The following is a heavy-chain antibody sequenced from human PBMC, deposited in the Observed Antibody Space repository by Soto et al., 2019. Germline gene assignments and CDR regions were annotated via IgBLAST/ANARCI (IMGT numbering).Heavy chain of an antibody. J-gene: IGHJ6*02. D-gene: IGHD3-10*01. CDR2: IIPIFGTA. CDR1: VGTFSSYA. Sequence: QVQLVQSGAEVKKPGSSVKVSCKASVGTFSSYAISWVRQAPGQGLEWMGGIIPIFGTANYAQKFQGRVTITADESTSTAYMELSSLRSEDTAVYYCARNYYGSGSYYKYYYGLDVWGQGTTVTVSS. V-gene: IGHV1-69*01. CDR3: ARNYYGSGSYYKYYYGLDV.